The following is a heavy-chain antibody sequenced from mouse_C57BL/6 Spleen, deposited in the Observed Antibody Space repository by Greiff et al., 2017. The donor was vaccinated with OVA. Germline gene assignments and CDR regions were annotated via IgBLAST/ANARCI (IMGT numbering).Heavy chain of an antibody. V-gene: IGHV1-61*01. J-gene: IGHJ2*01. CDR3: ARGGAYYSNFYYFDY. CDR2: IYPSDSET. D-gene: IGHD2-5*01. CDR1: GYTFTSYW. Sequence: QVQLKQPGAELVRPGSSVKLSCKASGYTFTSYWMDWVKQRPGQGLEWIGNIYPSDSETHYNQKFKDKATLTVDKSSSTAYMQLSSLTSEDSAVYCCARGGAYYSNFYYFDYWGQGTTLTVSS.